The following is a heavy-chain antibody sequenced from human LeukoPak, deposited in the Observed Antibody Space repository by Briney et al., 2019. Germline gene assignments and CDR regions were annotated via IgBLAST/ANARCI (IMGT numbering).Heavy chain of an antibody. V-gene: IGHV3-74*01. CDR3: ARGRPHGNDY. J-gene: IGHJ4*02. CDR2: IASDGSST. CDR1: GFTFSSYW. Sequence: GGSLRLSCAASGFTFSSYWMNWVRQAPGKGRVWVSRIASDGSSTNYADSVKGRFSISRDNAKNTLHLQMNSLRVEDTAVYYCARGRPHGNDYWGQGTLVTVSS. D-gene: IGHD4-23*01.